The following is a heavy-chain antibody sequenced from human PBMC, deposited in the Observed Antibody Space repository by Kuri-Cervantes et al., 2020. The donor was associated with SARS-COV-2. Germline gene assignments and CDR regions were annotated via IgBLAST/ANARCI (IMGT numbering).Heavy chain of an antibody. D-gene: IGHD2-2*01. V-gene: IGHV4-34*01. Sequence: SETLSLTCAVYGGSFSGYYWSWIRQPPGKGLEWIGEINHSGSTNYNPSLKSRVTISVDTSKNQFSLKLSSVTAADTAVYYCAREDSTSCYDYWGQGTLVTVYS. J-gene: IGHJ4*02. CDR1: GGSFSGYY. CDR3: AREDSTSCYDY. CDR2: INHSGST.